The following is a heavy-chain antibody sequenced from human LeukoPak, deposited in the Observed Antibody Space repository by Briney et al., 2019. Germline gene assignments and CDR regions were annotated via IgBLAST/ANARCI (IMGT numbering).Heavy chain of an antibody. CDR3: ARGRTMDGSTPPFEI. CDR2: IDPNTGDT. CDR1: GYTFTNYY. D-gene: IGHD4/OR15-4a*01. Sequence: GASVKVSCKASGYTFTNYYMHWVRQAPGQGLEWMGRIDPNTGDTNYSQNIQGRATMTRDTSINTAYMEFTSLGSDDTAVYYCARGRTMDGSTPPFEIWGQGTMVTVSS. V-gene: IGHV1-2*06. J-gene: IGHJ3*02.